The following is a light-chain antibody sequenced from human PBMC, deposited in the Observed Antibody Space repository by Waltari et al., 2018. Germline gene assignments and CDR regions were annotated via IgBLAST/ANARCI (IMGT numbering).Light chain of an antibody. CDR3: VSYTLNTNFYV. V-gene: IGLV2-14*03. CDR2: DGN. Sequence: QSALTQPASVSGSPGQSITIPCTGIRSALDDYNFVSWYRQFSGKAPKLIIYDGNSRPSGISKRFSGSKSGNTASLVISGLQAEDEADYYCVSYTLNTNFYVFGTGTKVTVL. CDR1: RSALDDYNF. J-gene: IGLJ1*01.